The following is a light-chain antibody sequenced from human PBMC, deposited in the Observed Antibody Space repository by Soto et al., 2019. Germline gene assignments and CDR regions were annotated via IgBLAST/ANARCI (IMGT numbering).Light chain of an antibody. Sequence: EIVLTQSPGTLSLSPGERATLSCRASQSVSSSSLAWYQQKPGQAPRLLIYAASSRATGVPDKFSGSGSGTDFTLTISRLEPEDFAVYYCQRYGSSLFTFGGGTKVEIK. CDR3: QRYGSSLFT. CDR2: AAS. J-gene: IGKJ4*01. V-gene: IGKV3-20*01. CDR1: QSVSSSS.